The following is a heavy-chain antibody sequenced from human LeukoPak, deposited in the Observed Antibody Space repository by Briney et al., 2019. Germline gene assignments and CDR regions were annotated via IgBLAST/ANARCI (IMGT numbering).Heavy chain of an antibody. CDR3: ARGSGCSSTSCYTFLFDY. V-gene: IGHV3-30-3*01. Sequence: GGFLRLSCAASGCTFSTYAMHWVRQAPGKGLEWVAVTSYDGSNKYYADSVKGRFTISRDNSKNTLYLQMNSLRAEDTAVYYCARGSGCSSTSCYTFLFDYWGQGSLVTVSS. J-gene: IGHJ4*02. CDR1: GCTFSTYA. D-gene: IGHD2-2*02. CDR2: TSYDGSNK.